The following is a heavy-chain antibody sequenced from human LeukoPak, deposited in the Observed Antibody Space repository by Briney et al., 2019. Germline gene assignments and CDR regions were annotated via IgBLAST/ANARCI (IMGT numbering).Heavy chain of an antibody. CDR3: ARGRGDYDILTGYPYYYYYYMDV. V-gene: IGHV1-8*01. D-gene: IGHD3-9*01. CDR1: GYTFTSYD. Sequence: ASVKVSCKASGYTFTSYDINWVRQATGQGLEWMGWMNPNSGNTGYAQKFQGRVTMTGNTSISTAYMELSSLRSEDTAVYYCARGRGDYDILTGYPYYYYYYMDVWGKGTTVTVSS. J-gene: IGHJ6*03. CDR2: MNPNSGNT.